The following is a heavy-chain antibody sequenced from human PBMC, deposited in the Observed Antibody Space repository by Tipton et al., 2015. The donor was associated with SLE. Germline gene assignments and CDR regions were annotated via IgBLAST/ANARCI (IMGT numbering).Heavy chain of an antibody. Sequence: KFQGRVTMTTDTSTSSAYMELRSLRSDDTAVYYCARARDVGGDDFDYWGQGTLVTVSS. V-gene: IGHV1-18*01. D-gene: IGHD4-17*01. J-gene: IGHJ4*02. CDR3: ARARDVGGDDFDY.